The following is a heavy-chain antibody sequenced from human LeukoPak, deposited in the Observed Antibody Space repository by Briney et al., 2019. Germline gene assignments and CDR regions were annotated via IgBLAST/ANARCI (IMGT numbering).Heavy chain of an antibody. Sequence: PGGSLRLSCAASGFTFSSYAMHWVRQAPGKGLEWVAVISYDGNYKYYADSVKGRFTISRDDSKNTLYLQMDSLRPEDTAVYYCAKQGCSGGSCYGGVDFDYWGQGTLVTVSS. CDR2: ISYDGNYK. CDR3: AKQGCSGGSCYGGVDFDY. V-gene: IGHV3-30*18. J-gene: IGHJ4*02. CDR1: GFTFSSYA. D-gene: IGHD2-15*01.